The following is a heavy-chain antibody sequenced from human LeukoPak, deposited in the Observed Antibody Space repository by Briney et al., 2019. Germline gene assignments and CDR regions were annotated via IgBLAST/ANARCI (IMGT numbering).Heavy chain of an antibody. V-gene: IGHV4-39*07. CDR1: GGSISSSSYY. J-gene: IGHJ4*02. Sequence: NPSETLSLTCTVSGGSISSSSYYWGWIRQPPGKGLEWIGNIYYSGSTYYNPSLKSRVTISVDTSKNQFSLKLNSVTAADTAVYYCAREDSDPRVFDSWGQGTLVTVSS. D-gene: IGHD3-22*01. CDR2: IYYSGST. CDR3: AREDSDPRVFDS.